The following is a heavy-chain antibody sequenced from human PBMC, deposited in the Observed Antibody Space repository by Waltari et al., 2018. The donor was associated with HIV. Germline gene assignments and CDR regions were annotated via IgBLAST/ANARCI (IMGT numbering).Heavy chain of an antibody. CDR3: AREYDFWSGGYHYYGMDV. V-gene: IGHV1-3*01. J-gene: IGHJ6*02. CDR2: INVGNYNT. Sequence: QVQLVQSGAVVKKPGASVRISCETSGYTFLSYALHLVRQAPGQSPEWMGWINVGNYNTKYSQKFQDRVTITGDTSASTGYLDLSSLTSEDTAVYFCAREYDFWSGGYHYYGMDVWGQGTTVTVSS. CDR1: GYTFLSYA. D-gene: IGHD3-3*01.